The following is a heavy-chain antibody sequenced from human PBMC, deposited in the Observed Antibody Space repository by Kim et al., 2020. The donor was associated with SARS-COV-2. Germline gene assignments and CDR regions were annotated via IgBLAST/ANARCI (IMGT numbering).Heavy chain of an antibody. CDR3: LGGFYFDY. CDR1: GHIFTRDS. D-gene: IGHD3-16*01. Sequence: ASVKVSCKTSGHIFTRDSIHWVRQAPGQGLEWMGGIDCGNGNTIYSQKFQGRVTFTTDTSASTAYMELSFLRSEDSAVYYCLGGFYFDYWGPGTLVTVSS. V-gene: IGHV1-3*01. CDR2: IDCGNGNT. J-gene: IGHJ4*02.